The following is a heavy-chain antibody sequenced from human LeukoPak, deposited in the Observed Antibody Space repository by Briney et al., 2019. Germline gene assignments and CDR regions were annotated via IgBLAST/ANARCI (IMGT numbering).Heavy chain of an antibody. Sequence: ASVTVSCKASGYTFINFGISWVRQAPGQGLEWMGWISGNNDNPNYVQKFQGRLTVTTDSSTSTAYMELRNLRSDDTAGYYCARDGTSTDDYWGQGTLVTVSS. CDR2: ISGNNDNP. D-gene: IGHD2-2*01. V-gene: IGHV1-18*01. CDR1: GYTFINFG. CDR3: ARDGTSTDDY. J-gene: IGHJ4*02.